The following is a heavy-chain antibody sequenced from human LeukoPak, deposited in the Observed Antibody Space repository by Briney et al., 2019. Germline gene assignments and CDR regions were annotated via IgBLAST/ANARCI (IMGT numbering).Heavy chain of an antibody. V-gene: IGHV4-39*01. CDR1: GDPISSSSYY. J-gene: IGHJ4*02. CDR3: ARLDRLSYNDNSGYFDN. D-gene: IGHD3-22*01. CDR2: IFYSGST. Sequence: SETLSLTCTVSGDPISSSSYYWGWIRQPPGKGLEWIGSIFYSGSTYYNPSLKSRVTISVDTSKNQFSLRLSSVTAADTAVYYCARLDRLSYNDNSGYFDNWGQGTLVTVSS.